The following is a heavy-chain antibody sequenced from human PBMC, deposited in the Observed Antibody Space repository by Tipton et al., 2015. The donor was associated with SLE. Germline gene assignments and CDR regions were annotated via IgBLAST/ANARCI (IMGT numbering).Heavy chain of an antibody. CDR1: GFTFSSYE. CDR3: ARDGGMRIWGVIIRGYFDF. J-gene: IGHJ4*02. V-gene: IGHV3-48*03. D-gene: IGHD3-3*01. CDR2: ISSSGSTI. Sequence: GSLRLSCAASGFTFSSYEMNWVRQAPGKGLAWVSYISSSGSTIYYADSVKGRFTISRDNAKNSLYLQMNSRRAEDTAVYYCARDGGMRIWGVIIRGYFDFWGQGTLVPVSS.